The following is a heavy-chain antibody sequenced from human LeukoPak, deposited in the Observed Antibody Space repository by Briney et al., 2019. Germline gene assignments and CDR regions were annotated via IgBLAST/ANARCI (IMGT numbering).Heavy chain of an antibody. J-gene: IGHJ4*02. CDR1: GFTFSTYA. CDR2: LSGSGGST. D-gene: IGHD6-19*01. Sequence: SLRLSCAASGFTFSTYAMSWVRQAPGKGLEWVSSLSGSGGSTYYADSVKGRFTISRDNSKNTLYLQMNSLRHEDTAVYYCAKVLGIAVAGKVDYWGQGTLVTAFS. V-gene: IGHV3-23*01. CDR3: AKVLGIAVAGKVDY.